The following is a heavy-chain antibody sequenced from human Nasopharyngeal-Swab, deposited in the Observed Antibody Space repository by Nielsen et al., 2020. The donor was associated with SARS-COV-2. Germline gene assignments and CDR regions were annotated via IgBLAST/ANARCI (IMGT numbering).Heavy chain of an antibody. Sequence: WIRQPPGKGLEWVGRIKSKTDGGTTDYAAPVKGRFTISRDDSKNTLYLQMNNLKTEDTAVYYCTTGRYSSGWRGKTYYFDYWGQGTLVTVSS. CDR2: IKSKTDGGTT. V-gene: IGHV3-15*01. CDR3: TTGRYSSGWRGKTYYFDY. J-gene: IGHJ4*02. D-gene: IGHD6-19*01.